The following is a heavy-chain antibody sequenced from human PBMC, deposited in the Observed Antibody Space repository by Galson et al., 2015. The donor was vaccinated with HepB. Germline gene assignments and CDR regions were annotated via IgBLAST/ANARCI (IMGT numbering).Heavy chain of an antibody. J-gene: IGHJ6*02. CDR3: ARDLVDYYGMGV. Sequence: SLRLSCAASGFTVSSNYMSWVRQAPGKGLEWVSVIYSGGSTYYADSVKGRFTISRDNSKNTLYLQMNSLRAEDTAAYYCARDLVDYYGMGVWGQGTTVTVSS. CDR2: IYSGGST. D-gene: IGHD2-15*01. V-gene: IGHV3-66*02. CDR1: GFTVSSNY.